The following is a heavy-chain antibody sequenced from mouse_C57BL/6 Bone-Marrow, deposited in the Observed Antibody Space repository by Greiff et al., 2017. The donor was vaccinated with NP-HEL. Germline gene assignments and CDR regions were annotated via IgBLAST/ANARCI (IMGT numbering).Heavy chain of an antibody. CDR1: GYTFPSYW. CDR3: AREDSNWVFDY. D-gene: IGHD4-1*01. J-gene: IGHJ2*01. CDR2: IDPSDSYT. Sequence: QVQLQQPGAELVMPGASVKLSCKASGYTFPSYWMHWVKQRPGQGLEWIGEIDPSDSYTNYNQKFKGKSTLTVDKSSSTAYMQLSSLTSEDSAVYYCAREDSNWVFDYWGQGTTLTVSS. V-gene: IGHV1-69*01.